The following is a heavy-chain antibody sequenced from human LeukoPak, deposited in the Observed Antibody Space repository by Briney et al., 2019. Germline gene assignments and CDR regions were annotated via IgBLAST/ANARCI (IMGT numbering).Heavy chain of an antibody. CDR1: GGSFSGYY. Sequence: PSETLSLTCAVYGGSFSGYYWSWIRQPPGKGLEWIGEINRSGSTNYNPSLKSRVTISVDTSKNQFSLKLSSVTAADTAVYYCATSFASSSWYRNWFDPWGQGTLVTVSS. J-gene: IGHJ5*02. V-gene: IGHV4-34*01. CDR2: INRSGST. CDR3: ATSFASSSWYRNWFDP. D-gene: IGHD6-13*01.